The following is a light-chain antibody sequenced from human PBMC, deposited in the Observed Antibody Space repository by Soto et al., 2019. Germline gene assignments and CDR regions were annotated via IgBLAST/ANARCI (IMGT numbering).Light chain of an antibody. CDR3: QQYNNWPRT. Sequence: VLNQSPCTLYVYPGYRSPFSCRASQSVSSNLAWYQQKPGQAPRLLIYGASTRATGIPARFSGSGSGTEFTLTISSLQSEDFAVYYCQQYNNWPRTFGQGTKVDIK. J-gene: IGKJ1*01. CDR2: GAS. V-gene: IGKV3-15*01. CDR1: QSVSSN.